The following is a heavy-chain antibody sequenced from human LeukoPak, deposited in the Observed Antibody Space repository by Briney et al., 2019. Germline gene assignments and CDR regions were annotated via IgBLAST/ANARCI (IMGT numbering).Heavy chain of an antibody. Sequence: GSLRLSCAVSGFPFTRFYMSWIRQAPGKGLEWISYIGLSGSPLDYADSVRGRFTISRDNAKNSLYLELNSLRAEDTAVYYCARKDVSSGSFSYWGQGTLVTVSS. CDR3: ARKDVSSGSFSY. J-gene: IGHJ4*02. CDR1: GFPFTRFY. D-gene: IGHD3-22*01. CDR2: IGLSGSPL. V-gene: IGHV3-11*04.